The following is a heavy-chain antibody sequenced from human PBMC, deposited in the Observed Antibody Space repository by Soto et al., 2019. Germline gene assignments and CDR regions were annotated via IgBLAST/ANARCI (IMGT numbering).Heavy chain of an antibody. CDR3: ARHSWRSFVATIVDERSWFDP. J-gene: IGHJ5*02. V-gene: IGHV6-1*01. D-gene: IGHD5-12*01. CDR2: TYYRSKWYN. CDR1: GDSVSSNSAA. Sequence: SQTLSLTCAISGDSVSSNSAAWNWIRQSPSRGLEWLGRTYYRSKWYNDYAVSVKSRITINPDTSKNQFSLKLSSVTAADTAVYYCARHSWRSFVATIVDERSWFDPWGQGTLVTVSS.